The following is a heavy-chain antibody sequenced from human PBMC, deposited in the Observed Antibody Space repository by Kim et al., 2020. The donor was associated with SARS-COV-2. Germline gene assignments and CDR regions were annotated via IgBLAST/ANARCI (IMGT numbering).Heavy chain of an antibody. V-gene: IGHV3-23*01. J-gene: IGHJ4*02. CDR2: ISGSGGST. CDR3: AKDPRDGYNGYYFDY. CDR1: GFTFSSYA. D-gene: IGHD5-12*01. Sequence: GGSLRLSCAASGFTFSSYAMSWVRQAPGKGLEWVSAISGSGGSTYYADSVKGRFTISRDNSKNTLYLQMNSLRAEDTAVYYCAKDPRDGYNGYYFDYWGQGTLVTVSS.